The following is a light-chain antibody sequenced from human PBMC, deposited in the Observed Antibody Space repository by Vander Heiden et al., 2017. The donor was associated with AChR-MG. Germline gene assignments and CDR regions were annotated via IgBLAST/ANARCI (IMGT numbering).Light chain of an antibody. J-gene: IGLJ2*01. CDR3: CSYAGDNTLA. V-gene: IGLV2-23*02. CDR1: SSDVATYNL. CDR2: GVS. Sequence: QSALTQPASVSGSPGPSITISCTGTSSDVATYNLVSWYQQHPGKAPKLMIYGVSKRPSGVSDRFSGSKSGNTASLTISGLQTEDEADYYCCSYAGDNTLAFGGGTKLTVL.